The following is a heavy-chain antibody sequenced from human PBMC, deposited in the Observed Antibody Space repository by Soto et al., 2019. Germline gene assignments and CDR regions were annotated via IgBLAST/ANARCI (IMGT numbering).Heavy chain of an antibody. V-gene: IGHV5-51*01. CDR3: ARLHCSSTSCHTGSQYYFDY. D-gene: IGHD2-2*02. Sequence: GESLKISCKGFGYSFNTYWIAWVRQMPVKGVEWMGIIYPGESDSRYSPSFQGQVTVSADKSMNTAYLQWSSLKASDTAIYYCARLHCSSTSCHTGSQYYFDYWGQGTQVTVSA. J-gene: IGHJ4*02. CDR1: GYSFNTYW. CDR2: IYPGESDS.